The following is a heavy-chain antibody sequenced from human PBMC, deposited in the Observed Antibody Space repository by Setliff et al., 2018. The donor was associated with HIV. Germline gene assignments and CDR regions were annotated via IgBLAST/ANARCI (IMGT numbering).Heavy chain of an antibody. CDR3: AKQGRGYSGYDSYFDS. CDR1: GFAFSSYA. J-gene: IGHJ4*02. D-gene: IGHD5-12*01. V-gene: IGHV3-23*01. CDR2: ITS. Sequence: GESLKISCAASGFAFSSYAMTWVRQAPGKGLEWVSDITSYYVDSVKGRFTISRDKSKNTLYLQRNSLRAEDTAIYYCAKQGRGYSGYDSYFDSWGQGTLVTVSS.